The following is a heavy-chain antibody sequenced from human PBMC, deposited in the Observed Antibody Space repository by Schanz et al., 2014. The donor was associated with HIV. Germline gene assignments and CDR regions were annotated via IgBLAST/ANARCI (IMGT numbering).Heavy chain of an antibody. Sequence: QEQLHQWGAGVLKPSETLSLTCAVQDGSFSAVSGGSFSAFHWTWIRQPPGKGLEWIGEINQSGSTNYSPSLKSRVTISVDTSKNQFSLKLSSVTVADTAVYYCARGIRRGCRSPNCNTGWFDPWGQGTLVSVSS. J-gene: IGHJ5*02. CDR3: ARGIRRGCRSPNCNTGWFDP. CDR2: INQSGST. CDR1: GGSFSAFH. D-gene: IGHD2-2*02. V-gene: IGHV4-34*01.